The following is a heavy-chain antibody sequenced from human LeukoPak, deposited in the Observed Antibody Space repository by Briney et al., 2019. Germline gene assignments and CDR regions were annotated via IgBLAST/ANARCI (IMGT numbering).Heavy chain of an antibody. CDR1: GFTFDDYA. Sequence: AGGSLRLSCAASGFTFDDYAMHWVRQAPGKGLEWVSGISWNSGSIGYADSVKGRFTISRDNAKNSLYLQMNSLRAEDTAVYYCAREPGYSYGFDAFDIWGQGTMVTVSS. D-gene: IGHD5-18*01. J-gene: IGHJ3*02. CDR2: ISWNSGSI. V-gene: IGHV3-9*01. CDR3: AREPGYSYGFDAFDI.